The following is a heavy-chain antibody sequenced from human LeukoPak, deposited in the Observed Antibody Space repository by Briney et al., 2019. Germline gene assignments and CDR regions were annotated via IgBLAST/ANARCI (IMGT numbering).Heavy chain of an antibody. V-gene: IGHV3-48*04. CDR1: GFTFSSYS. D-gene: IGHD2-21*02. CDR2: ISSGSGGTI. Sequence: PGGSLRLSCAASGFTFSSYSMNWVRQAPGKGLEWVSYISSGSGGTIYYADSVKGRFTISRDNAKNSLDLQMNSLRAEDTAVYYCASMTTYCGGHCYFFDYWGQGTLVTVSS. J-gene: IGHJ4*02. CDR3: ASMTTYCGGHCYFFDY.